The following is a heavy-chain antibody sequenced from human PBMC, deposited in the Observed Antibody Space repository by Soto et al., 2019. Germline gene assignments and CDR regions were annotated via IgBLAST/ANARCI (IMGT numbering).Heavy chain of an antibody. Sequence: GSRRLSCAASGFTFSSYAMSWARQAPGKGLEWVSAISGSGGSTYYADSVKGRFTISRDNSKNTLYLQMNSLRAEDTAVYYCAKDLAYCSSTSCAKDYYYYYGMDVWGQGTTFTVSS. CDR1: GFTFSSYA. CDR3: AKDLAYCSSTSCAKDYYYYYGMDV. CDR2: ISGSGGST. D-gene: IGHD2-2*01. V-gene: IGHV3-23*01. J-gene: IGHJ6*02.